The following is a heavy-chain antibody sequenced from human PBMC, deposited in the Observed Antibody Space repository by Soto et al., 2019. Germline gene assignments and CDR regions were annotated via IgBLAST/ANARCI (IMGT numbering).Heavy chain of an antibody. D-gene: IGHD4-4*01. Sequence: GSLRLSCAASGFTFSSYAMSGVRQAPGKGLEWVSAISGSGGSTYYADSVKGRFTISRDNSKNTLYLQMNSLRAEDTAVYYCAKDLYDSNFNFDYWGQGTLVTVSS. CDR2: ISGSGGST. V-gene: IGHV3-23*01. J-gene: IGHJ4*02. CDR3: AKDLYDSNFNFDY. CDR1: GFTFSSYA.